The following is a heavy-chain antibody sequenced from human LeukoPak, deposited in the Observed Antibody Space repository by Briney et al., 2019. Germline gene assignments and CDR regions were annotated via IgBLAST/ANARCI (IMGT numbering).Heavy chain of an antibody. J-gene: IGHJ5*02. CDR3: ANEVYATSVSGTGWFDP. CDR1: GGTFSSYA. D-gene: IGHD2-8*01. CDR2: IIPIFGTA. Sequence: SVKVSCKASGGTFSSYAISWVRQAPGQGLEWMGGIIPIFGTANYAQKFQGRVTITADESTSAAYMELSSLRSEDTAVYYCANEVYATSVSGTGWFDPWGQGTLVTVSS. V-gene: IGHV1-69*13.